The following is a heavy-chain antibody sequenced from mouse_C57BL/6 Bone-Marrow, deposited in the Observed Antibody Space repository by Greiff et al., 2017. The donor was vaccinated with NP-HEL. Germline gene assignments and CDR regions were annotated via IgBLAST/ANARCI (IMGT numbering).Heavy chain of an antibody. CDR2: INYDGSST. CDR3: ARDRGGTWYFDV. CDR1: GFTFSDYY. D-gene: IGHD2-14*01. Sequence: DVKLVESEGGLVQPGSSMKLSCTASGFTFSDYYMAWVRQVPEKGLEWVANINYDGSSTYYLDSLKSRFIISRDNAKNILYLQMSSLKSEDTATYYCARDRGGTWYFDVWGTGTTVTVSS. V-gene: IGHV5-16*01. J-gene: IGHJ1*03.